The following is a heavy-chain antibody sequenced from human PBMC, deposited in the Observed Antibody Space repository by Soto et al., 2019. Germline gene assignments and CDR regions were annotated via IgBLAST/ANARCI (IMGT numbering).Heavy chain of an antibody. J-gene: IGHJ6*02. CDR3: AGEDLGTMVRGVIRYYYYGMDV. Sequence: LRLSCAASGFTFSSYGMHWVRQAPGKGLEWVAVIWYDGSNKYYADSVKGRFTISRDNSKNTLYLQMNSLRAEDTAVYYCAGEDLGTMVRGVIRYYYYGMDVWGQGTTVTVSS. CDR1: GFTFSSYG. V-gene: IGHV3-33*01. D-gene: IGHD3-10*01. CDR2: IWYDGSNK.